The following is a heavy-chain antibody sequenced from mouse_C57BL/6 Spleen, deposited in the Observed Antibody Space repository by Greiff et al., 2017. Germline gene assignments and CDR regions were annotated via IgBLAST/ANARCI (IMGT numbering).Heavy chain of an antibody. V-gene: IGHV5-6*01. CDR3: ARHGGTEGFAY. Sequence: DVHLVESGGDLVKPGGSLKLSCAASGFTFSSYGMSWVRQTPDKRLEWVATISSGGSYTYYPDSVKGRFTISRDNAKNTLYLQMSSVKSEDTAMYYCARHGGTEGFAYWGQGTLVTVSA. CDR2: ISSGGSYT. J-gene: IGHJ3*01. CDR1: GFTFSSYG. D-gene: IGHD3-3*01.